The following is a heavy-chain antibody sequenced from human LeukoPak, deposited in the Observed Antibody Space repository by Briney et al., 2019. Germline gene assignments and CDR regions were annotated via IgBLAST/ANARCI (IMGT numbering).Heavy chain of an antibody. D-gene: IGHD3-22*01. CDR3: ATGYYDGSGNRVEDLFDI. CDR2: MNPNSGGT. V-gene: IGHV1-2*02. J-gene: IGHJ3*02. Sequence: ASVKVSCKASGYTFTSYGISWVRQAPGQGLEWMGWMNPNSGGTNYAQKFQGRVTMTRDTSISTAYMELSGLKSDDPPVYYCATGYYDGSGNRVEDLFDIWGPGTMVTVSS. CDR1: GYTFTSYG.